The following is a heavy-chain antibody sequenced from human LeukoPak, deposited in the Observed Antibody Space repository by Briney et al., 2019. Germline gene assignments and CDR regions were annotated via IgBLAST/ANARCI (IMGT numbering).Heavy chain of an antibody. CDR3: ARVLRSDGDLFDD. Sequence: GGSLRLSCAASGFTFSSYWMHWVRQAPVKGLVWVSRINTDGSSTSYADSVKGRFTISRDNAKNTLYLQMNSLRAEDTAAYYCARVLRSDGDLFDDWGQGTLVTVSS. V-gene: IGHV3-74*01. J-gene: IGHJ4*02. CDR2: INTDGSST. CDR1: GFTFSSYW. D-gene: IGHD4-17*01.